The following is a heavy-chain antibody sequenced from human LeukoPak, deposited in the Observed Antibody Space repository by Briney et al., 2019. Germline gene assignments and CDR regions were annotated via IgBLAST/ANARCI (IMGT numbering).Heavy chain of an antibody. CDR1: GESFRGYY. CDR3: AKEVMPSGYSYGYFL. Sequence: SETLSLTCAVYGESFRGYYWSWIRQPPGKGLEWIGEINHGGDTNYRPSLKSRVTISVDTSKNQFSLRLSSVTAADTAVYYCAKEVMPSGYSYGYFLWGQGTLVTVSS. CDR2: INHGGDT. J-gene: IGHJ4*02. V-gene: IGHV4-34*01. D-gene: IGHD5-18*01.